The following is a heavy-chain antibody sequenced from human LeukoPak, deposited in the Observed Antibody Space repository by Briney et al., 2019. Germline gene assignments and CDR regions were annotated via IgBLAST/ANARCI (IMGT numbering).Heavy chain of an antibody. D-gene: IGHD1-1*01. V-gene: IGHV4-4*02. CDR1: GGSISSSNW. CDR3: AREGGTGTTPGLVRNFDY. J-gene: IGHJ4*02. CDR2: IYHSGST. Sequence: SGTLSLTCAVSGGSISSSNWWSWVRQPPGKGLEWIGEIYHSGSTNYNPSLKSRVTISVDKSKNQFSLKLSSVTAADTAVYYCAREGGTGTTPGLVRNFDYWGQGTLVTVSS.